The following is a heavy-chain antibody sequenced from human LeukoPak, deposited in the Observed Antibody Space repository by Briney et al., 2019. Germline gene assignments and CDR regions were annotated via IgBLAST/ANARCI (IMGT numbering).Heavy chain of an antibody. J-gene: IGHJ4*02. V-gene: IGHV1-46*01. D-gene: IGHD5-18*01. CDR3: AREEIQLWPNYFDY. Sequence: ASVKISCKASGYIFTNYYLYWVRQAPGQGLEWMGVINPVGGVTTYAQKFQGRVTMTRDMSTSTVYMELSSLRSEDTAVYYCAREEIQLWPNYFDYWGQGTLVTVSS. CDR1: GYIFTNYY. CDR2: INPVGGVT.